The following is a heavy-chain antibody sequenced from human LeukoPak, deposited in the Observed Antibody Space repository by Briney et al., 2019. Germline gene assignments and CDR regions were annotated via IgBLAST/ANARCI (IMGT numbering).Heavy chain of an antibody. V-gene: IGHV4-38-2*02. D-gene: IGHD3-22*01. Sequence: SETLSLTCTVSGYSISSGYYWGWIRQPPGKGLEWIASIYHSGSTYYNSSLKSRVTMSVDTSKNQFSLKLSSVTAADTAVYYCARVPYYYESSGSTAPWGQGTLVTVSS. J-gene: IGHJ5*02. CDR2: IYHSGST. CDR1: GYSISSGYY. CDR3: ARVPYYYESSGSTAP.